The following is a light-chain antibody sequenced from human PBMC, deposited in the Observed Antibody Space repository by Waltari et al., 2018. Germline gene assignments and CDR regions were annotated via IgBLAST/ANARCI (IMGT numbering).Light chain of an antibody. Sequence: DVQLTQSPSTLSASVGARVTITCRASQSVTDWVAWYHQKPGGTPSLLIYKASTLQTGVPSRFSGGGSGTEFTLTISGVLPDDFGTYYCQQYDSYPLTFGGGTKIDI. CDR1: QSVTDW. V-gene: IGKV1-5*03. CDR2: KAS. J-gene: IGKJ4*01. CDR3: QQYDSYPLT.